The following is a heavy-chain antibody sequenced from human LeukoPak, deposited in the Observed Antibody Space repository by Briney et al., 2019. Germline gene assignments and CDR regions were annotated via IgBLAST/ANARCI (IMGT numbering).Heavy chain of an antibody. CDR3: AAGSYQLLYGRWFDP. CDR2: IIPIFGTA. J-gene: IGHJ5*02. Sequence: ASVKVSCKASGGTFSSYAISWVRQAPGQGLEWMGGIIPIFGTANYAQKFQGRVTITADESTSTAYMELSSLRSEDTAVYYCAAGSYQLLYGRWFDPWGQGTLVTVSS. V-gene: IGHV1-69*13. D-gene: IGHD2-2*02. CDR1: GGTFSSYA.